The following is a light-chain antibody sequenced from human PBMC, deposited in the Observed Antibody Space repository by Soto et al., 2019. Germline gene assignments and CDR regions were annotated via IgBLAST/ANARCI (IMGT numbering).Light chain of an antibody. CDR2: GNN. J-gene: IGLJ2*01. CDR3: QSYDSGLRAVV. V-gene: IGLV1-40*01. CDR1: SSNIGAGYD. Sequence: QSVLTQPPSVSGAPGQRVTISCTGRSSNIGAGYDVHWYQQLPGTAPKLLIYGNNDRPSGVPDRFSGSKSGTSASLAITGLQTEDEADYYCQSYDSGLRAVVFGGGTKLTVL.